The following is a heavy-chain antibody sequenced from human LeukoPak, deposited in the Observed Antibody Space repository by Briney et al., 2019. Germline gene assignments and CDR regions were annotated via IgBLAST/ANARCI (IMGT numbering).Heavy chain of an antibody. CDR1: GYTLTELS. D-gene: IGHD4-23*01. CDR2: ISAYNGNT. CDR3: ARDSGGLMPYDY. Sequence: ASVKVSCKVSGYTLTELSMHWVRQAPGQGLEWMGWISAYNGNTNYAQKLQGRITLTTGTSTSTANMELRSLRSDDTAIYYCARDSGGLMPYDYWGPGTLVTVSS. J-gene: IGHJ4*02. V-gene: IGHV1-18*01.